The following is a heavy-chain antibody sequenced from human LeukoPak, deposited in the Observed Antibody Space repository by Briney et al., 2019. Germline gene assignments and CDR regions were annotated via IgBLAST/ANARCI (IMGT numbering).Heavy chain of an antibody. CDR1: GFTFSSYS. Sequence: GGSLRLSCAASGFTFSSYSMNWVRQAPGKGLEWVSYISSSSSTIYYADSVKGRFTISRDNAKNSLYLQMNSLRAEDTAVYYCARIVVPAAYDAFDIWGQGTMVIVSS. D-gene: IGHD2-2*01. CDR3: ARIVVPAAYDAFDI. J-gene: IGHJ3*02. CDR2: ISSSSSTI. V-gene: IGHV3-48*01.